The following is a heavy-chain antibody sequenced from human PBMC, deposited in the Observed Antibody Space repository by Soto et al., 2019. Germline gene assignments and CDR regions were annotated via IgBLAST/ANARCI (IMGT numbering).Heavy chain of an antibody. Sequence: QVQLQESGPGLVKPSETLSLTCTVSGGSISSYYWSWIRQPPGKGLEWIGYMYYSGSSNYNPSLKSRVTISVDTSKHQVSRKLSSVTAADAAVYYCARHGSSCWYAYWGQGTLVTVSS. CDR3: ARHGSSCWYAY. J-gene: IGHJ4*02. CDR1: GGSISSYY. V-gene: IGHV4-59*08. D-gene: IGHD6-19*01. CDR2: MYYSGSS.